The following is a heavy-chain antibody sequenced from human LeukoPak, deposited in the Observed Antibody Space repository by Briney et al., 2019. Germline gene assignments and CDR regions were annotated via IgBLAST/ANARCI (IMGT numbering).Heavy chain of an antibody. V-gene: IGHV3-30*18. CDR1: GFTFSSYG. Sequence: GGSLRLSCAASGFTFSSYGMHWVRQAPGKGLEWVAVISYDGSNKYYAGSVKSRFTISRDNSKNTLYLQMNSLRAEDTAVYYCAKTLIPLGYYDAFDIWGQGTMVTVSS. CDR3: AKTLIPLGYYDAFDI. CDR2: ISYDGSNK. J-gene: IGHJ3*02. D-gene: IGHD3-22*01.